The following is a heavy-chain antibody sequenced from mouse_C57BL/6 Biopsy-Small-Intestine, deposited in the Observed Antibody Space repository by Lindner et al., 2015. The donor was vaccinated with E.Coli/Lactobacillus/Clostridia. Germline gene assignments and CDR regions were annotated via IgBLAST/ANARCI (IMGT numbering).Heavy chain of an antibody. CDR3: ATNWETWYFDV. J-gene: IGHJ1*03. CDR1: GYSFTDYN. CDR2: INPNYGTT. D-gene: IGHD4-1*01. Sequence: VQLQESGPELVKPGASVKISCKASGYSFTDYNMEWVKQSNGKSLEWIGVINPNYGTTSYNQMFKGKATLTVDQSSSTAYMQLNSLTSEDSAVYYCATNWETWYFDVWGTGTTVTVSS. V-gene: IGHV1-39*01.